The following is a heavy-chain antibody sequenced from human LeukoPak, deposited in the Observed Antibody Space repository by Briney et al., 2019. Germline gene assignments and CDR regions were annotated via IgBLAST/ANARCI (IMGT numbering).Heavy chain of an antibody. V-gene: IGHV3-30*02. Sequence: GGSLRLSCAASGFTFSSYGMHWVRQAPGKGLEWVTFIRYDGSNKYYADSIKGRFTISRDNSKNTLYLQMNSLRPEDTAVYYCARGLFLSGYLDAFDIWGQGTVVTVSS. J-gene: IGHJ3*02. D-gene: IGHD3-22*01. CDR1: GFTFSSYG. CDR3: ARGLFLSGYLDAFDI. CDR2: IRYDGSNK.